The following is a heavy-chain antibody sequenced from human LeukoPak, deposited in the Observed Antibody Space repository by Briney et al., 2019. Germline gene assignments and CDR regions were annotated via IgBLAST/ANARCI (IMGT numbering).Heavy chain of an antibody. CDR3: ARHGYCSSTSCYRWDY. Sequence: SETLSLTCTVSGGSISSSSYYWGWIRQPPGKGLEWIGSIYYSGSTYYNPSLKSRVTISVDTSKNQFSLKLSSVTAADTAVYYCARHGYCSSTSCYRWDYWGQGTLVTVSS. V-gene: IGHV4-39*01. D-gene: IGHD2-2*03. CDR1: GGSISSSSYY. CDR2: IYYSGST. J-gene: IGHJ4*02.